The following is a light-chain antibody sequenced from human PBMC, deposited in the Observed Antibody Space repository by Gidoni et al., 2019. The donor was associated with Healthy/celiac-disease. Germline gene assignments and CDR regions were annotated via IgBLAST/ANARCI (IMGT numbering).Light chain of an antibody. CDR2: GAS. V-gene: IGKV3-15*01. CDR3: QQYNNWPPMYT. J-gene: IGKJ2*01. CDR1: QSVSSN. Sequence: EIVMTQYPATLSVAPGARATLACRASQSVSSNLARYQQKPGQAPRLLIYGASTRATGIPARFSGSGSGTEFTLTISSLQSEDFAVYYCQQYNNWPPMYTFGQGTKLEIK.